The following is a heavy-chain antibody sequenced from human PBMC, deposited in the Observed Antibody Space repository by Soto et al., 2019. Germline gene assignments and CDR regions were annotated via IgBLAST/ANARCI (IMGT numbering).Heavy chain of an antibody. D-gene: IGHD2-15*01. CDR1: GFTFSSYA. J-gene: IGHJ4*02. CDR2: ISGSGGST. CDR3: PTRHLPYCSGGTCNPFDF. V-gene: IGHV3-23*01. Sequence: GGSLRLSCAASGFTFSSYAMSWVRQAPGKGLEWVSAISGSGGSTYYADSVKGRFTISRDNSKNTVYLEMDSLRAEDTAMYYCPTRHLPYCSGGTCNPFDFWGQGAVVTVS.